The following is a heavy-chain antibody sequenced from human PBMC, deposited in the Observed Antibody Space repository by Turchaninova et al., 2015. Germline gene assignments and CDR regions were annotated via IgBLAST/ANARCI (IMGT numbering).Heavy chain of an antibody. CDR1: GYPISSGYY. CDR3: ARHYTGSQNRFDY. D-gene: IGHD1-26*01. CDR2: IYHSGST. Sequence: QVQLQESGPGLVKPSETLPLTCPVSGYPISSGYYWGWIRQPPGKGVEWIGSIYHSGSTYYNPSLKSRVTISVDTSKNQFSLKLSSVTAADTAMYYCARHYTGSQNRFDYWGQGTLVTVSS. J-gene: IGHJ4*02. V-gene: IGHV4-38-2*01.